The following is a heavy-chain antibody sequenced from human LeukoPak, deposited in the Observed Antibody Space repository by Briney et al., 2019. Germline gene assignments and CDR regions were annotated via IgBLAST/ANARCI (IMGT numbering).Heavy chain of an antibody. Sequence: GGSLRPSCAASGFTFSSYGMSWVRQAPGKGLEWVSAISGSGGSTYYADSVKGRFTISRDNSKNTLYLQMNSLRAEDTAVYYCAKDRPYDSTEYYYYMDVWGKGTTVTISS. CDR3: AKDRPYDSTEYYYYMDV. V-gene: IGHV3-23*01. J-gene: IGHJ6*03. D-gene: IGHD3-22*01. CDR2: ISGSGGST. CDR1: GFTFSSYG.